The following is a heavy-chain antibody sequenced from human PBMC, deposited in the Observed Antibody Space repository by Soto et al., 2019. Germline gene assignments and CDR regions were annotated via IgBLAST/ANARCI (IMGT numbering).Heavy chain of an antibody. J-gene: IGHJ5*02. CDR3: AREKGSSGFAP. Sequence: SVKVSCKASGYTFTSYGISRVRQAPGPGLEWMGWISGYNGNTKYAQKFQGRVTMTRNTSINTAYMELSSLRSEDTAVYYCAREKGSSGFAPWGQGTLVPVSS. CDR2: ISGYNGNT. D-gene: IGHD6-6*01. CDR1: GYTFTSYG. V-gene: IGHV1-18*01.